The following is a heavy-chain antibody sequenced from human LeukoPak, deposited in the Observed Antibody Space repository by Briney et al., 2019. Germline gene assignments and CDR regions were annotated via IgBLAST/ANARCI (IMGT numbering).Heavy chain of an antibody. CDR3: ARDKDCSGGTCYG. D-gene: IGHD2-15*01. V-gene: IGHV3-23*01. CDR2: ISGSGGST. Sequence: PGGSLRLSCAASGFTFSSYAMSWVRQAPGKGLEWVSAISGSGGSTYYADSVKGRFTISRDNAKNSLYLQMNSLRAEDTAVYYCARDKDCSGGTCYGWGQGTLVTVSS. CDR1: GFTFSSYA. J-gene: IGHJ4*02.